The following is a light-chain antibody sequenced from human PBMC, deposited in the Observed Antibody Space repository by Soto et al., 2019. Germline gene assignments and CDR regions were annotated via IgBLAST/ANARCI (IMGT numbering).Light chain of an antibody. CDR2: GAS. Sequence: EIVMTQSPATLSVSPGERATLSCRASQSVSSNLAWYQQKPGQAPRLLIYGASTRATGIPARFSGSGSGTEFTLTLSSMQSEDFAVYYCQQYNNWPLTFGGGTTVEIK. J-gene: IGKJ4*01. CDR1: QSVSSN. CDR3: QQYNNWPLT. V-gene: IGKV3D-15*01.